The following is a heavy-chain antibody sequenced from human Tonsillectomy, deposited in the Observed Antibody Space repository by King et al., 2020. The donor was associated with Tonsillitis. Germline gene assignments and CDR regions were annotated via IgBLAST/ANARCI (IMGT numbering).Heavy chain of an antibody. J-gene: IGHJ6*02. Sequence: VQLVEFGGGLVQPGGSLRLSCAASGFTFSSYDMHWVRQVTGKGLEWVSAIGTAGDTYYPGSVKGRFTISRENAKNSLYLQMNSLRAGDTAVYYRARAHRSGYHTWGMDVWGQGTTVTVSS. D-gene: IGHD3-22*01. CDR2: IGTAGDT. V-gene: IGHV3-13*01. CDR3: ARAHRSGYHTWGMDV. CDR1: GFTFSSYD.